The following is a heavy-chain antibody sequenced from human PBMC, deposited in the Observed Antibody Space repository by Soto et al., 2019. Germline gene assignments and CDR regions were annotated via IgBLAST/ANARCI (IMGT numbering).Heavy chain of an antibody. CDR2: MNPNSGNT. D-gene: IGHD2-2*01. V-gene: IGHV1-8*01. J-gene: IGHJ4*02. CDR3: ARDQEVGLNWFYFDY. Sequence: ASAEVSCKSCGYSVSSSDLDWVRQENGQGLEWMGWMNPNSGNTGYAQKCQGRVTMTRNTSISTAYMELSSLRSEDTAVYYCARDQEVGLNWFYFDYWGQGTLVTVSS. CDR1: GYSVSSSD.